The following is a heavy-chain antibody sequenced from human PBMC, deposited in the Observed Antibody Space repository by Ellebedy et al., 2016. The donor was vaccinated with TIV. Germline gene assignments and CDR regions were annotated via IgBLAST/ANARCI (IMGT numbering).Heavy chain of an antibody. CDR3: ARGVDY. V-gene: IGHV4-34*01. CDR2: INQSGKT. Sequence: SETLSLTXAVYEGSSGGYYWSWFRHRPGKGLEWIGEINQSGKTNYNPSLGSRVTISVDTSKSQFSLRLSSATAADTATYYCARGVDYWGRGTLVAVSS. J-gene: IGHJ4*02. CDR1: EGSSGGYY.